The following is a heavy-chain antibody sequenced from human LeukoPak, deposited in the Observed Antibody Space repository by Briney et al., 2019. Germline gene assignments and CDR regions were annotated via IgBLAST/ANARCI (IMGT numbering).Heavy chain of an antibody. Sequence: ASVKVSCKASGYTFTGYYMHWVRPAPGQGLEWMGWINPNSGGTNYAQKFQGRVTMTRDTSISTAYMELSRLRSDDTAVYYCARDEGSGWYPDYWGQGTLVTVSS. CDR2: INPNSGGT. J-gene: IGHJ4*02. D-gene: IGHD6-19*01. V-gene: IGHV1-2*02. CDR1: GYTFTGYY. CDR3: ARDEGSGWYPDY.